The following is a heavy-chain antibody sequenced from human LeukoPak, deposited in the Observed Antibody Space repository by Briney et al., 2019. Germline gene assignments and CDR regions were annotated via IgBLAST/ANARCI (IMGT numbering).Heavy chain of an antibody. CDR2: IKQDGSEK. CDR3: ARDFFPFDY. V-gene: IGHV3-7*03. CDR1: GFTFSSYA. Sequence: PGGSLRLSCAASGFTFSSYAMSWVRQAPGKGLEWVANIKQDGSEKYYVDSVKGRFTISRDNAKNSLYLQMNSLRAEDTAVYYCARDFFPFDYWGQGTLVTVSS. D-gene: IGHD2/OR15-2a*01. J-gene: IGHJ4*02.